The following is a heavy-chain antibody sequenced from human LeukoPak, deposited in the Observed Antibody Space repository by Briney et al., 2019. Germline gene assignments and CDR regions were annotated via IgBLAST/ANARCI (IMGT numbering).Heavy chain of an antibody. V-gene: IGHV4-39*07. CDR3: ARDILATSIAAPYY. CDR1: GGSISSSNYY. Sequence: SETLSLTCTVSGGSISSSNYYWGWIRQPPGKGLEWIGSIYYSGNTYHNPSLKSRVTMSVDTSKNQFSLRLSSVNAADTAVYYCARDILATSIAAPYYWGQGTLVTVSS. CDR2: IYYSGNT. J-gene: IGHJ4*02. D-gene: IGHD6-13*01.